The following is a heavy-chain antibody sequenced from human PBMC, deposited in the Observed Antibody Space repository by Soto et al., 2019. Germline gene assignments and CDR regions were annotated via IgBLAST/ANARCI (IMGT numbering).Heavy chain of an antibody. CDR1: GGSISSHC. V-gene: IGHV4-59*11. D-gene: IGHD3-16*01. CDR3: ARVRPAITPELGAFDI. CDR2: IHYSGST. Sequence: SETLSLTCTVSGGSISSHCWTWIRQPPEKGLEWIGYIHYSGSTHYNPSLKSRVTISVDTSKNQFSLKLSSVTAADTAVYYCARVRPAITPELGAFDIWGQGTMVTVSS. J-gene: IGHJ3*02.